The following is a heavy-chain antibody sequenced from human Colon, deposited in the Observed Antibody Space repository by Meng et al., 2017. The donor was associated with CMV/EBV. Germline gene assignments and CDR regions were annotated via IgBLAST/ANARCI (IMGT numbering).Heavy chain of an antibody. V-gene: IGHV3-7*01. CDR3: ASTGPLYGLYFCY. Sequence: GGSLRLSWAASGSSFSNSWMIWVRRAPGKGLEWVAKTNEDGSDKYYVDSVKGRFTIFRDNAKNSVYLQMNSLRAEDTAVYYCASTGPLYGLYFCYWGQGTLVTVSS. CDR1: GSSFSNSW. D-gene: IGHD2-8*01. CDR2: TNEDGSDK. J-gene: IGHJ4*02.